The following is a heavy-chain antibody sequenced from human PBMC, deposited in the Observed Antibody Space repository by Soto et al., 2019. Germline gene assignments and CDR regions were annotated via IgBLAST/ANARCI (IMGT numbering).Heavy chain of an antibody. V-gene: IGHV3-30*04. Sequence: GGSLRLSCAASGFTFSTYAMHWVRPAPGKGLEWVAVISDDGSNKYYADSVKGRFTISRDNSKNTLYLQMNSLKPEDTAVYYCARGDIVVSGPFDYWGQGTLVTV. D-gene: IGHD3-22*01. CDR3: ARGDIVVSGPFDY. CDR2: ISDDGSNK. J-gene: IGHJ4*02. CDR1: GFTFSTYA.